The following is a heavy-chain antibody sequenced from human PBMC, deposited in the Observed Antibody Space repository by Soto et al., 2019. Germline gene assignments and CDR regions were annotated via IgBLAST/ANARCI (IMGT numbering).Heavy chain of an antibody. V-gene: IGHV3-74*01. CDR2: INTDGSST. D-gene: IGHD3-9*01. CDR1: GFTSSGYW. CDR3: SIDRGGWYDDILTGYYEDYFDH. Sequence: PGGSLRLSCVASGFTSSGYWMHWVRQAPGKGLMWVKRINTDGSSTCYADSVKGRFTISRDNAKSTLYLHMNSLRAEDTAVYYCSIDRGGWYDDILTGYYEDYFDHWGQGTLVTVSS. J-gene: IGHJ4*02.